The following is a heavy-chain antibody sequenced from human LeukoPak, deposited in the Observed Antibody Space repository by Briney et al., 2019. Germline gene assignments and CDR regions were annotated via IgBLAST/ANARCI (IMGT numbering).Heavy chain of an antibody. J-gene: IGHJ4*02. CDR1: GFTFSSYS. CDR2: ISSSSSYI. Sequence: GGSLRLSCAASGFTFSSYSMNWVRQAPGKGLEWVSSISSSSSYIYYADSVKGRFTISRDNAKNSLYLQMNSLRAEDTAVYYCAREGRIAAAGRGYYFDYWGQGTLVTVSS. CDR3: AREGRIAAAGRGYYFDY. V-gene: IGHV3-21*01. D-gene: IGHD6-13*01.